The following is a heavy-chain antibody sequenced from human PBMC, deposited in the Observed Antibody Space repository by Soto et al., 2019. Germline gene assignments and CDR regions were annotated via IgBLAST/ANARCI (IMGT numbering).Heavy chain of an antibody. CDR1: GYTFTSYY. J-gene: IGHJ4*02. D-gene: IGHD3-22*01. CDR3: ARAYYYDSSGYTPFDY. CDR2: INPSGGST. Sequence: ASVEVSFKXSGYTFTSYYMHWVRQAPGQGLEWMGIINPSGGSTSYAQKFQGRVTMTRDTSTSTVYMELSSLRSEDTAVYYCARAYYYDSSGYTPFDYWGQGTLVTVSS. V-gene: IGHV1-46*01.